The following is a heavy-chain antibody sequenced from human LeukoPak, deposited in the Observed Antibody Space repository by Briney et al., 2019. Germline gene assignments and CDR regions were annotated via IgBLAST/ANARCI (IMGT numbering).Heavy chain of an antibody. D-gene: IGHD3-22*01. J-gene: IGHJ4*02. CDR1: GGSINSDDYY. Sequence: SETLSLTCTVSGGSINSDDYYWSWVRQLPGKGLEWFGYIHYSGSTYYSPYLRSRVTMSVDTSKNQFSLKLTSVTAADTAVYYCAKFSSNSGYYQSFDYWGQGTLVTVSS. CDR2: IHYSGST. V-gene: IGHV4-31*03. CDR3: AKFSSNSGYYQSFDY.